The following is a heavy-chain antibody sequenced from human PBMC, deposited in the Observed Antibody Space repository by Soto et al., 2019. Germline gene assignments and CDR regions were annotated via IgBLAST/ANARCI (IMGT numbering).Heavy chain of an antibody. J-gene: IGHJ4*02. CDR1: GGTFSSYA. CDR2: IIPIFGTA. CDR3: ARERKSSSWSRGFDY. V-gene: IGHV1-69*01. Sequence: QVQLVQSGAEVKKPGSSVKVSCKASGGTFSSYAISWVRQAPGQGLEWMGGIIPIFGTANYAQKFQGRVTITADESTSTAYMELSSVRSEDTAVYYRARERKSSSWSRGFDYWGQGTLVTVSS. D-gene: IGHD6-13*01.